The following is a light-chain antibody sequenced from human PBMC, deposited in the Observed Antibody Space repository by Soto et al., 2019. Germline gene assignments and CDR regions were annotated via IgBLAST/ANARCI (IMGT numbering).Light chain of an antibody. CDR1: QSITSY. CDR2: DAV. J-gene: IGKJ2*01. Sequence: EIVLTQSPAYLSSTPGERVTLSCRASQSITSYLAWYQKKPGQTPRLLIYDAVNRATGVPDRFSGGGSGTDFTLTISSLEAEDSAVYYCQQRSNWPPEFTFGQGTRVEIK. CDR3: QQRSNWPPEFT. V-gene: IGKV3-11*01.